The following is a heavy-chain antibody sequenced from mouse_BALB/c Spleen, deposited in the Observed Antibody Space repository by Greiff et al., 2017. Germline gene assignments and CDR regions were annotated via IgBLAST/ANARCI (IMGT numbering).Heavy chain of an antibody. CDR3: ARCARLRQYFDV. CDR2: ISYSGST. Sequence: VQLKESGPGLVQPSQSRSLTCTVTGYSITSYYAWNWRRQSPGNLLEWMGYISYSGSTSYNPSLKSRISITRDTSKNQFFLQLNSVTTEDTATYYCARCARLRQYFDVWGAGTTVTVSS. D-gene: IGHD2-4*01. V-gene: IGHV3-2*02. CDR1: GYSITSYYA. J-gene: IGHJ1*01.